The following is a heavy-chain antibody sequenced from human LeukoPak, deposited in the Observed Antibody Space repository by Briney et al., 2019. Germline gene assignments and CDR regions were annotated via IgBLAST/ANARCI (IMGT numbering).Heavy chain of an antibody. CDR1: GDSISSSSYY. CDR3: ARHGGSYSFDY. Sequence: SETLSLTCTVSGDSISSSSYYWGWIRQPPGKGLEWIGSVYYSGYTNYNPSLKSRVTISVDTSKNQFSLKLNSVTAADTAVYYCARHGGSYSFDYWGQGTLVTVSS. CDR2: VYYSGYT. J-gene: IGHJ4*02. D-gene: IGHD1-26*01. V-gene: IGHV4-39*01.